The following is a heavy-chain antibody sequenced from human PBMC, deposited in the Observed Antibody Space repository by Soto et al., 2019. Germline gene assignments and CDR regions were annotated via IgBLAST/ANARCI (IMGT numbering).Heavy chain of an antibody. J-gene: IGHJ4*02. V-gene: IGHV4-34*01. D-gene: IGHD4-17*01. Sequence: SETVSLTCAVYGGSFSGYYWSWVRQSPRKGLEWIGEINHSGSTNYNPSLKSRLTISVDTSKNQFSLKLSSVTAADTALYYCVACDYGDYPRYSGQGSRVTVSS. CDR1: GGSFSGYY. CDR2: INHSGST. CDR3: VACDYGDYPRY.